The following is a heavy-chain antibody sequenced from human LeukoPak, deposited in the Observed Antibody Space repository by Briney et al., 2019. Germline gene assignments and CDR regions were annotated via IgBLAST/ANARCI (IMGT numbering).Heavy chain of an antibody. CDR3: VNHDYGDSYVG. CDR2: INPDGTKT. J-gene: IGHJ4*02. D-gene: IGHD4-17*01. V-gene: IGHV3-74*01. CDR1: GITFNIYW. Sequence: GGSLRLSCEASGITFNIYWMHWVRQAPGKGLVWVSRINPDGTKTDYADSVEGRFTISRDNAKNTLYLQMNSLRAEDAAVYFCVNHDYGDSYVGGGQGTLVTVSS.